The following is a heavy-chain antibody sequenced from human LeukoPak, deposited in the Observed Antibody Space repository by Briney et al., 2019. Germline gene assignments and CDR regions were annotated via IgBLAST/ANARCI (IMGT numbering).Heavy chain of an antibody. D-gene: IGHD5-12*01. Sequence: GGSLRLSCAASGFTFSSYGMHWVRQAPGKGLEWVAVIWYDGSNKYYADSVKGRFTISRDNSKNTLYLQMNSLRAEDTAVYYCARRRGYSGYDLDYWGQGTLVTVSS. CDR2: IWYDGSNK. J-gene: IGHJ4*02. CDR1: GFTFSSYG. V-gene: IGHV3-33*01. CDR3: ARRRGYSGYDLDY.